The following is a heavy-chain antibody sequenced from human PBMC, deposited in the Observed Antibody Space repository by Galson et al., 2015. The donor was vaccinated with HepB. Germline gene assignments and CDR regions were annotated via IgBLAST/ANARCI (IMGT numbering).Heavy chain of an antibody. Sequence: PALVTPTPTLTLTCTFSGFSLSTSGVGMGWIRQPPGKALEWLALIYWDDDKRYSPSLKSRLTITKDTSKNQVVLTMTTMDPVDTATYYCAHRTITTDAFDIWGQGTMVTVSS. CDR1: GFSLSTSGVG. V-gene: IGHV2-5*02. CDR3: AHRTITTDAFDI. J-gene: IGHJ3*02. CDR2: IYWDDDK. D-gene: IGHD3-3*01.